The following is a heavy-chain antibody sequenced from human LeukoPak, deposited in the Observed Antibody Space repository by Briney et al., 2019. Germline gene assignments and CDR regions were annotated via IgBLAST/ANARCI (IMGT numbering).Heavy chain of an antibody. CDR3: ARDRAGYSSGWYYFDY. Sequence: GRSLRLSCAASGFTFSSYGMHWVRQAPGKGLEWVAVIWYDGSNKYYADSVKGRFTISRDNSKNTLYLQMNSLRAEDTAVYYCARDRAGYSSGWYYFDYWGQGTLVTVSS. CDR1: GFTFSSYG. V-gene: IGHV3-33*08. CDR2: IWYDGSNK. D-gene: IGHD6-19*01. J-gene: IGHJ4*02.